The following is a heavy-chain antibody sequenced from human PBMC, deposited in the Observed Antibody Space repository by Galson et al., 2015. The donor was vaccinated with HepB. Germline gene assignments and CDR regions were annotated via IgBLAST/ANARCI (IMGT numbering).Heavy chain of an antibody. V-gene: IGHV1-46*03. CDR1: GYTFTNYY. CDR3: ARVHADYGGGFDF. Sequence: SVKVSCKASGYTFTNYYIHWVRQAPGQGLEWIGIIDPNGGSTKYAKEFQGRVTMTSDTSTTTVYMELNSLRSEDTAVYYCARVHADYGGGFDFWGQGTLVTVSS. D-gene: IGHD4-17*01. J-gene: IGHJ4*02. CDR2: IDPNGGST.